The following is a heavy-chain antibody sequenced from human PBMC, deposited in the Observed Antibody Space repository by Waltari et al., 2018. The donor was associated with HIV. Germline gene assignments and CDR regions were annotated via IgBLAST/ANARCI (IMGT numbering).Heavy chain of an antibody. Sequence: EVQLVESGGGLVKPGGSLRLSCGVSVFTLTTFNTKWVRQAPGKGLEWVSSISSTSSFIYYADSLKGRFTVSRDNAKNSLYLQINNLRAEDTAIYYCASENFWGGPHNWGQGTLVTVSS. CDR1: VFTLTTFN. CDR2: ISSTSSFI. D-gene: IGHD3-3*01. CDR3: ASENFWGGPHN. J-gene: IGHJ4*02. V-gene: IGHV3-21*03.